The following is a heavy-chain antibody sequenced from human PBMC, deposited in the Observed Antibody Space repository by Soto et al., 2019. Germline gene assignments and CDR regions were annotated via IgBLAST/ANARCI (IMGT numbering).Heavy chain of an antibody. D-gene: IGHD6-19*01. CDR3: AKCSVGTVRTSGWCNWFAP. J-gene: IGHJ5*02. CDR1: GFTFSSSA. V-gene: IGHV3-23*01. Sequence: EVRLLESGGGLAQPGGSRRLSCAASGFTFSSSAMNWVRQAPGKGLEWVSSIRVGGGDTFYADSVRGRFTVSRDISRNTLYLQMNSLRAEDTAIYYCAKCSVGTVRTSGWCNWFAPGGQGTLVTVSS. CDR2: IRVGGGDT.